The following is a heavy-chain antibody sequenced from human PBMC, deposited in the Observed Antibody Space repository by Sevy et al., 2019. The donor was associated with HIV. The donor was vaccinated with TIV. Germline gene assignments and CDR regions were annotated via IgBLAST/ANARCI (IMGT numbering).Heavy chain of an antibody. CDR1: GFSFSRYW. J-gene: IGHJ4*02. CDR2: ISYDGRNNK. D-gene: IGHD3-16*01. V-gene: IGHV3-30*03. Sequence: GGSLRLSCAASGFSFSRYWMSWVRQAPGKGLEWVAVISYDGRNNKYNVDSVKGRFTISRDNSKNTVYLQMNSLRPEDTAIYYCARDRGEILSSAFDYWGQGTLVTVSS. CDR3: ARDRGEILSSAFDY.